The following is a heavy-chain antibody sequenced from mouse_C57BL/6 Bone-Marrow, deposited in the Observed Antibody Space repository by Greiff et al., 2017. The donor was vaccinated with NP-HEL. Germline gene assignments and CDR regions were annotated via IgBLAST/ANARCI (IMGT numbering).Heavy chain of an antibody. Sequence: QVQLKESGAELVRPGASVTLSCKASGYTFTDYEMHWVKQTPVHGLEWIGAIDPETGGTAYNQKFKGKAILTVDKSSSTAYMELRSLTSEDSAVYYCTRSPAAQAPTPDYWGKGATVTVA. J-gene: IGHJ2*01. CDR3: TRSPAAQAPTPDY. CDR1: GYTFTDYE. CDR2: IDPETGGT. V-gene: IGHV1-15*01. D-gene: IGHD3-2*02.